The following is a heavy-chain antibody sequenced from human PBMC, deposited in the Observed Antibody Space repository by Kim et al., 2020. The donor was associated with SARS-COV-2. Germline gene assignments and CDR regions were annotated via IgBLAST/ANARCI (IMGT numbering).Heavy chain of an antibody. V-gene: IGHV3-33*01. D-gene: IGHD6-13*01. Sequence: GGSLRLSCAASGFTFSSYGMHWVRQAPGKGLEWVAVIWYDGSNKYYADSVKGRFTISRDNSKNTLYLQMNSLRAEDTAVYYCARSIAAADAFDIWGQGTMVTVSS. CDR3: ARSIAAADAFDI. J-gene: IGHJ3*02. CDR2: IWYDGSNK. CDR1: GFTFSSYG.